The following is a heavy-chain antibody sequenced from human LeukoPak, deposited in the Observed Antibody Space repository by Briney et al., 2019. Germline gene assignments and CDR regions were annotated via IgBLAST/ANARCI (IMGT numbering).Heavy chain of an antibody. J-gene: IGHJ4*02. D-gene: IGHD6-19*01. CDR1: GFTFSSYA. CDR3: ARSSGWPNFDY. CDR2: INHSGST. V-gene: IGHV4-34*01. Sequence: GSLRLSCAASGFTFSSYAMSWIRQPPGKGQEWIGEINHSGSTNYNPSLKSRVTISVDTSKNQFSLKLSSVTAADTAVYYCARSSGWPNFDYWGQGTLVTVSS.